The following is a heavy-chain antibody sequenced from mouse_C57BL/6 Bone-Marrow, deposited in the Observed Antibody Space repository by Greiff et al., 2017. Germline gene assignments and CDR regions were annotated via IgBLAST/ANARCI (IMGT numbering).Heavy chain of an antibody. CDR2: IDPSDSYT. V-gene: IGHV1-59*01. D-gene: IGHD1-1*01. Sequence: QVQLQQPGAELVRPGTSVKLSCKASGYTFTSYWMHWVKQRPGQGLEWIGVIDPSDSYTNYNQKFKGKATLTVDTSSSTAYMQLSSLTSEDSAVYYCARTLYYYGSSYDYFDYWGQGTTLTVSS. CDR3: ARTLYYYGSSYDYFDY. CDR1: GYTFTSYW. J-gene: IGHJ2*01.